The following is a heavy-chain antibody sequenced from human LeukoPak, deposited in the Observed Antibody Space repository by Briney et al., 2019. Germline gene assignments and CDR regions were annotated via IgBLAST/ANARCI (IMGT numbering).Heavy chain of an antibody. CDR3: ARRGRSSGWYGGSDNWFDP. J-gene: IGHJ5*02. V-gene: IGHV4-59*01. Sequence: NTSETLSLTCTVSGGSISSYYWSWIRQPPGKGLEWIGYIYYSGSTNYNPSLKSRVTISVDTSKNQFSLKLSSVTAADTAVYYCARRGRSSGWYGGSDNWFDPWGQGTLVTVSS. CDR1: GGSISSYY. CDR2: IYYSGST. D-gene: IGHD6-19*01.